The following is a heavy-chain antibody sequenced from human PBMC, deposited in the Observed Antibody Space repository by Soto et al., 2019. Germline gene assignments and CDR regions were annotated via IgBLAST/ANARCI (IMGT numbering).Heavy chain of an antibody. CDR2: LYYSGST. Sequence: SETLSLTCTVSGGTIISYYWSWIRKPTGKGLEWIGYLYYSGSTNYNPSLKSRVTISVDTSKNQFSLKLSSVTAADTAVYYCASHLGYCSSTSCPLLYYYMDVWGKGTTVTVSS. D-gene: IGHD2-2*01. CDR3: ASHLGYCSSTSCPLLYYYMDV. CDR1: GGTIISYY. V-gene: IGHV4-59*01. J-gene: IGHJ6*03.